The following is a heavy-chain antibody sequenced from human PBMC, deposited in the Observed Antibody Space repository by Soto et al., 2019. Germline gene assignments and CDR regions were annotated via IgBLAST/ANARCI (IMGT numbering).Heavy chain of an antibody. V-gene: IGHV3-21*01. CDR2: ISSRSSYI. CDR3: ARDSGTKRADWFAP. D-gene: IGHD2-8*01. CDR1: GFTFSSYS. Sequence: GGSLSLSCAASGFTFSSYSMNWVRQAPGKGLEWVSSISSRSSYIYYADSVKGRFTISRDNAKNSLYLQMNSLRAEDTAVYYCARDSGTKRADWFAPWGQGTLVTVSS. J-gene: IGHJ5*02.